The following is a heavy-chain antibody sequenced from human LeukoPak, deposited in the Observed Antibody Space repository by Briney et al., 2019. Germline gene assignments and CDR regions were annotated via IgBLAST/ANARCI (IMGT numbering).Heavy chain of an antibody. CDR3: ARTICTNGVCYAQSDY. D-gene: IGHD2-8*01. CDR2: ISAYNGNT. CDR1: GYTFTGYY. J-gene: IGHJ4*02. Sequence: ASVKVSCKASGYTFTGYYMHWVRQAPGQGLEWMGWISAYNGNTNYAQKLQGRVTMTTDTSTSTAYMELRSLRSDDTAVYYCARTICTNGVCYAQSDYWGQGTLVTVSS. V-gene: IGHV1-18*04.